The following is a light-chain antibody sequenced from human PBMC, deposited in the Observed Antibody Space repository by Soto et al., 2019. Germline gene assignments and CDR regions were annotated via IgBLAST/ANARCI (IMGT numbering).Light chain of an antibody. CDR3: QQSYSTPRT. Sequence: DIQMTQSPSSLSASLGDRVTITCRASQSISSYLNWYQQKPGKSPKLLIYAASSLQSGVPSRCSGSEAGTDFTLTISSLQPEDVATYYCQQSYSTPRTFGQGTKVESK. J-gene: IGKJ1*01. CDR2: AAS. V-gene: IGKV1-39*01. CDR1: QSISSY.